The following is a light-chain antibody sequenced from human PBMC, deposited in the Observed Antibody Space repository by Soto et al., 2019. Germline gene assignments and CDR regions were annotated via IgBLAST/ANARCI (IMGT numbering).Light chain of an antibody. CDR3: SSYAGATNLV. CDR2: EVS. J-gene: IGLJ2*01. Sequence: QSALTQPPSASESPGQSVTISCTGTSSDVGAYNSVSWYQHYPGKAPKLLIYEVSKRPSGVPDRFSGSKSGNTASLTVSGLQAEDEADYYCSSYAGATNLVFGGGTKLTVL. CDR1: SSDVGAYNS. V-gene: IGLV2-8*01.